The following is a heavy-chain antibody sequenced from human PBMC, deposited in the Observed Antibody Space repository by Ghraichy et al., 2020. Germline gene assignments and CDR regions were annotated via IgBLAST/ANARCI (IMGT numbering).Heavy chain of an antibody. Sequence: GGSLRLSCAASGFTFRTYTMNWLRQAPGKGPEWVSSISRSSDYIYYADSVKGRFTISRDNAEDSLDLQMTSLRVEDTAVYYCARDATWNGYLDAFDVWGQGTVVTGSS. CDR3: ARDATWNGYLDAFDV. D-gene: IGHD3-3*01. CDR1: GFTFRTYT. J-gene: IGHJ3*01. CDR2: ISRSSDYI. V-gene: IGHV3-21*01.